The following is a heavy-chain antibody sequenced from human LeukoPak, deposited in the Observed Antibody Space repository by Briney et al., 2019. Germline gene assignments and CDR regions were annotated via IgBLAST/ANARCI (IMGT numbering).Heavy chain of an antibody. Sequence: GGPVKVSFKASCFTFSRYCINWGGKGPGQRAGWLGWISAYNGNTNYAQKLQGRVTMTTDTSTSTAYMELRSLRSDDTAVYYCARDEPITGTYFDYWGQGTLVTVSS. D-gene: IGHD1-7*01. CDR2: ISAYNGNT. CDR1: CFTFSRYC. J-gene: IGHJ4*02. V-gene: IGHV1-18*01. CDR3: ARDEPITGTYFDY.